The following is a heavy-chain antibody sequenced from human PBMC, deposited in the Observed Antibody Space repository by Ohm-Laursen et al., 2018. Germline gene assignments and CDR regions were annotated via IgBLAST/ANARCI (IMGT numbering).Heavy chain of an antibody. J-gene: IGHJ4*02. CDR1: GFSFSDYY. V-gene: IGHV3-11*04. Sequence: SLRLSCTASGFSFSDYYMNWMRQAPGKGLEWVSYIGSSGSPIYYADSVKGRFTISRDNAKNSLYLQMNSLRAEDTAVYYCASAYSYSTPHYLDYWGQGTLVTVSS. D-gene: IGHD5-18*01. CDR2: IGSSGSPI. CDR3: ASAYSYSTPHYLDY.